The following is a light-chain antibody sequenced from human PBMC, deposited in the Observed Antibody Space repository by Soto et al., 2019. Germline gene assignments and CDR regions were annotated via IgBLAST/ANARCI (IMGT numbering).Light chain of an antibody. CDR1: QGITNY. CDR2: AAS. J-gene: IGKJ3*01. Sequence: DIQMTQSPSSLSASVGDTVTITCRPSQGITNYLTWFQQKPGEAPKSLIYAASNLQSGLPSKFSGRGFGTDFTLPISNLQPEDFATYYCQQYYRSPFTFGPGTTVD. CDR3: QQYYRSPFT. V-gene: IGKV1-16*02.